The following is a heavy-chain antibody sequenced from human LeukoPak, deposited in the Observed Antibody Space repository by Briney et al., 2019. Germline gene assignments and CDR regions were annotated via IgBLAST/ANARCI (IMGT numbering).Heavy chain of an antibody. J-gene: IGHJ4*02. Sequence: ASVKVSCKASGYTFTGYYMHWVRQAPGQGLEWMGWINPNSGGTNYAQKFQGRVTMTRDTSISTAYMELSRLRSDDTAVYYCARVRDYGDLIDYWGQGTLVTVSS. V-gene: IGHV1-2*02. CDR1: GYTFTGYY. D-gene: IGHD4-17*01. CDR2: INPNSGGT. CDR3: ARVRDYGDLIDY.